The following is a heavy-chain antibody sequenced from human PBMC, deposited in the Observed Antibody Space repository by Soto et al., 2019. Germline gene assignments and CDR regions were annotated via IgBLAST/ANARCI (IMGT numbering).Heavy chain of an antibody. CDR3: ARGGLRFLEWLVNLNFDY. CDR2: IKQDGSEK. D-gene: IGHD3-3*01. Sequence: GGSLRLSCAASGFTFSSYWMSWVRQAPGKGLEWVANIKQDGSEKYYVDSVKGRFTISRDNAKNSLYLQMNSLRAEDTAVYYCARGGLRFLEWLVNLNFDYWGQGTLVTVSS. V-gene: IGHV3-7*01. J-gene: IGHJ4*02. CDR1: GFTFSSYW.